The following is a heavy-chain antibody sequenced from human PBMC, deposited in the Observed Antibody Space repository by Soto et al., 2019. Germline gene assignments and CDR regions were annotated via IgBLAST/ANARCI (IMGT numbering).Heavy chain of an antibody. V-gene: IGHV4-39*01. CDR3: GRLLMVRGLLIDY. D-gene: IGHD3-10*01. Sequence: SETLSLTCTVSGGSISSSSYYWGWIRQPPGKGLEWIGSIYYSGSTYYNPSLKSRVTISVDTSKNQFSLKLSSVTAADTAVYYCGRLLMVRGLLIDYWGQGTLVTVSS. J-gene: IGHJ4*02. CDR2: IYYSGST. CDR1: GGSISSSSYY.